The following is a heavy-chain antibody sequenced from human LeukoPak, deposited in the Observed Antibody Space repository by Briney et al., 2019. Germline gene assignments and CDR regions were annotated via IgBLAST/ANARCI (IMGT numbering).Heavy chain of an antibody. V-gene: IGHV3-11*01. CDR2: ISSSGSTI. CDR1: GFTFSDYY. Sequence: GGSLRLSCAASGFTFSDYYMSWIRQAPGKGLEWVSYISSSGSTIYYADSVKGRFTISRDNAKNSLYLQMYSLRAEDTAVYYCAGDLGGYDASGRDPFDYWGQGTLVTVSS. D-gene: IGHD5-12*01. J-gene: IGHJ4*02. CDR3: AGDLGGYDASGRDPFDY.